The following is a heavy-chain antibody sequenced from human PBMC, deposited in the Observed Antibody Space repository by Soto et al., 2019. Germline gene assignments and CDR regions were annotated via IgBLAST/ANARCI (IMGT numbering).Heavy chain of an antibody. CDR1: GFTFSSYA. V-gene: IGHV3-30-3*01. J-gene: IGHJ6*02. CDR3: ARGGGSSDGMDV. D-gene: IGHD6-6*01. CDR2: ISYDGSNK. Sequence: QVQLVESGGGVVQPGRSLRLSCAASGFTFSSYAMHWVRRAPGKGLEWVAVISYDGSNKYYADSVKGRFTISRDNSKNTLYLQMNSLRAEDTAVYYCARGGGSSDGMDVWGQGTTVTVSS.